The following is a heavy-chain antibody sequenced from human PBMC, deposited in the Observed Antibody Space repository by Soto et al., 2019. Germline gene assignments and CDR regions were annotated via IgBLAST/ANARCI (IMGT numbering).Heavy chain of an antibody. CDR2: IIPIFGTA. J-gene: IGHJ6*02. Sequence: ASVKVSCKASGGTFSSYAISWVRQAPGQGLEWMGGIIPIFGTANYAQKFQGRVTITADESTSTAYMELSSLRSEDTAVYYCARSKNYSGYGPRPYYGMDVWGQGTTVTVSS. D-gene: IGHD5-12*01. V-gene: IGHV1-69*13. CDR1: GGTFSSYA. CDR3: ARSKNYSGYGPRPYYGMDV.